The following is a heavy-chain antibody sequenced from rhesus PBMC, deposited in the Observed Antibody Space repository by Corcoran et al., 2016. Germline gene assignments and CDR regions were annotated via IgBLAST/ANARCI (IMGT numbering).Heavy chain of an antibody. V-gene: IGHV4-122*02. CDR2: ITYSGST. Sequence: QVQLQESGPGLVKPSETLSLTCAVSGYSISSGYLWNWIRQPPGKGLEWIGYITYSGSTSYNPSLKSRVTISRDTSQNQFSLKVSSVTAADTAVYYCARDHRLGTSWGQGVLVTVSS. CDR3: ARDHRLGTS. D-gene: IGHD1-44*01. CDR1: GYSISSGYL. J-gene: IGHJ4*01.